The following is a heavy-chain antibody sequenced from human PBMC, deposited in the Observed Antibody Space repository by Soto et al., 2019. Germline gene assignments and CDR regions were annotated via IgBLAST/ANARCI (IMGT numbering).Heavy chain of an antibody. J-gene: IGHJ4*02. D-gene: IGHD3-22*01. CDR2: ISSSGSTT. CDR3: ARGGLYYNVRSGFDY. Sequence: GGSLRLSCAASGFTFSSYEMNWVRPAPGKGPEWISYISSSGSTTYHADYVKGRFTISRDNSKNSLYLQMNSLRAEDTAVYYCARGGLYYNVRSGFDYWGQGALVTVSS. CDR1: GFTFSSYE. V-gene: IGHV3-48*03.